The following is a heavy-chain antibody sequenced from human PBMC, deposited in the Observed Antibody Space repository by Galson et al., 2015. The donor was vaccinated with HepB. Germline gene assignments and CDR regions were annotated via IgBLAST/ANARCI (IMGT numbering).Heavy chain of an antibody. J-gene: IGHJ6*02. Sequence: SLRLSCAASGFTFSGSGIHWVRQAPGKGLEWVGSIRKGANYYASADAPSVRGRFSVSRDDLKSTVHLQMYSLTPEATAVYYCTRPGYGSSWFVDYAHGVDVWCRGTTVIVS. CDR3: TRPGYGSSWFVDYAHGVDV. CDR2: IRKGANYYAS. D-gene: IGHD6-13*01. CDR1: GFTFSGSG. V-gene: IGHV3-73*01.